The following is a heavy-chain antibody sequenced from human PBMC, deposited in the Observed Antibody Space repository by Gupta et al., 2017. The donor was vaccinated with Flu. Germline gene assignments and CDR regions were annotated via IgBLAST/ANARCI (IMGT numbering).Heavy chain of an antibody. CDR2: ISAYNGNT. D-gene: IGHD2-2*01. CDR1: GYTFTTYG. J-gene: IGHJ4*02. V-gene: IGHV1-18*01. Sequence: GASVKVSCKASGYTFTTYGIAWVRQAPGQGPEWVGWISAYNGNTHYAQKLQGRVTMTTDTSTSTAYMELRSLRSDDTAVYYCAREGPFEYTSAKPGFDYWGQGTLVTVSS. CDR3: AREGPFEYTSAKPGFDY.